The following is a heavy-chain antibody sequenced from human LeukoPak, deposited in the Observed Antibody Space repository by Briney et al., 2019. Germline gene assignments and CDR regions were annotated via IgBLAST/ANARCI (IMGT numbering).Heavy chain of an antibody. D-gene: IGHD1-26*01. CDR1: GFTFSSFG. Sequence: RSLRLSCAASGFTFSSFGMHWVRQAPGKGLEWVAFISYGGSNDYYADSVKGRFTISRDNSKNTLYLQMNSLRAEDTAVYYCGSGNYLVYWGQGTLVTVSS. V-gene: IGHV3-30*03. CDR2: ISYGGSND. J-gene: IGHJ4*02. CDR3: GSGNYLVY.